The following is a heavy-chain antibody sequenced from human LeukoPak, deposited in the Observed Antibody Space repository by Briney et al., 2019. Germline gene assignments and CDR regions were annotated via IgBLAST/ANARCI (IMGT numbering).Heavy chain of an antibody. Sequence: ASETLSLTCTVSGGSISSYYWSWIRQPPGKGLEWIGYIYNSGSTNYNPSLKSRVTISVDTSKNQFSLKLSSVTAADTAVYYCARESTVVPAAIDYWGQGTLVTVSS. D-gene: IGHD2-2*02. CDR3: ARESTVVPAAIDY. CDR2: IYNSGST. V-gene: IGHV4-59*01. J-gene: IGHJ4*02. CDR1: GGSISSYY.